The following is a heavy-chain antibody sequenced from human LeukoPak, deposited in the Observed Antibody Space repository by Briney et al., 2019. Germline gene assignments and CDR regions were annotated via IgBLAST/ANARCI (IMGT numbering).Heavy chain of an antibody. Sequence: ASVTVSCKASGYTFTGYYMHWVRQAPGQGLEWMGWINPNSGGTNYAQKFQGRVTMTRDTSISTAYMELSRLRSDDTAVYYCARDKYGDYVFDYWGQGTLVTVSS. CDR2: INPNSGGT. CDR1: GYTFTGYY. J-gene: IGHJ4*02. CDR3: ARDKYGDYVFDY. D-gene: IGHD4-17*01. V-gene: IGHV1-2*02.